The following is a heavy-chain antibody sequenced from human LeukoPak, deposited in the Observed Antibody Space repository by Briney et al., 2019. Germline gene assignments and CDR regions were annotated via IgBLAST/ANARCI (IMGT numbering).Heavy chain of an antibody. J-gene: IGHJ4*02. CDR3: ARDGSVVVPAANKYCTNGVCYTDYYFDY. Sequence: ASVKVSCKASGYTFTGYYMHWVRQAPGQGLEWMGWINPNSGGTNYAQKFQGRVTMTRDTSISTAYMELSRLRSDDTAVYYCARDGSVVVPAANKYCTNGVCYTDYYFDYWGQGTLVTVSS. CDR2: INPNSGGT. D-gene: IGHD2-8*01. CDR1: GYTFTGYY. V-gene: IGHV1-2*02.